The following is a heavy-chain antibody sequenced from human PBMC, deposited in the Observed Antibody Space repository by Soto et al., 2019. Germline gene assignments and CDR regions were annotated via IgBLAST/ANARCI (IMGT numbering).Heavy chain of an antibody. CDR2: ISAYNGNT. Sequence: QVQLVQSGAEVKKPGASVKVSCKASGYTFTSYGISWVRQAPGQGLEWMGWISAYNGNTNYAEKLQGRVNMPTDTSTSTAYMELRSLRSDDTAVYYCARVVGVAATPEKRSSVPDYWGQGTLVTVSS. J-gene: IGHJ4*02. CDR1: GYTFTSYG. CDR3: ARVVGVAATPEKRSSVPDY. V-gene: IGHV1-18*01. D-gene: IGHD2-15*01.